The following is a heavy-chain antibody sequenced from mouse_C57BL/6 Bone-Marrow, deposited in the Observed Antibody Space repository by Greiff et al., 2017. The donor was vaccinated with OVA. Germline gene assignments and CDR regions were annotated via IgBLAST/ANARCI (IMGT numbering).Heavy chain of an antibody. V-gene: IGHV1-18*01. CDR3: ASLYGNYWFAY. D-gene: IGHD2-1*01. CDR2: INPNNGGT. CDR1: GYTFTDYN. J-gene: IGHJ3*01. Sequence: EVQLQQSGPELVKPGASVKIPCKASGYTFTDYNMDWVKQSHGKSLEWIGDINPNNGGTIFNQKFKGKATLTVDKSSSTAYMELRSLTSEDTAVYYCASLYGNYWFAYWGQGTLVTVSA.